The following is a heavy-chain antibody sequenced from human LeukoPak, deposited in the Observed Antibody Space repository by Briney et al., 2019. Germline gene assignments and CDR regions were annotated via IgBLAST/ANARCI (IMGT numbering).Heavy chain of an antibody. J-gene: IGHJ4*02. Sequence: ASVKVSCKASGYTFTSYYMHWVRQAPGQGLEWMGIINPSGGSTSYAQKLQGRVTMTRDTSTSTVYMELSSLRSEDTAVYYCARAYSTVTTTDYWGQGTLVTVSS. CDR2: INPSGGST. CDR3: ARAYSTVTTTDY. CDR1: GYTFTSYY. D-gene: IGHD4-17*01. V-gene: IGHV1-46*01.